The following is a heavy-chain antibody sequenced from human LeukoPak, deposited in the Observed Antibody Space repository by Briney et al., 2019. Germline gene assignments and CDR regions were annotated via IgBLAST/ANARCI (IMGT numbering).Heavy chain of an antibody. CDR3: ARVYFSRSVYSSPISGYYYGMDV. D-gene: IGHD6-13*01. CDR2: INHSGST. CDR1: GGSFSGYY. V-gene: IGHV4-34*01. Sequence: PSETLSLTCAVYGGSFSGYYWSWIRQPPGKGLEWIGEINHSGSTNYNPSLKSRVTISVDTSKNQFSLKLSSVTAADTAVYYCARVYFSRSVYSSPISGYYYGMDVWGQGTTVTVSS. J-gene: IGHJ6*02.